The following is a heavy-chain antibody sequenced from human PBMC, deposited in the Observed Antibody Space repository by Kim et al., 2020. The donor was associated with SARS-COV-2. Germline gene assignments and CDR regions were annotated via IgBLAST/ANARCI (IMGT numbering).Heavy chain of an antibody. J-gene: IGHJ6*02. CDR1: GFSLSTSGMC. Sequence: SGPTLVNPTQTLTLTCTFSGFSLSTSGMCVSWIRQPPGKALEWLARIDWDDDKYYSTSLKTRLTISKDTSKNQVVLTMTNMDPVDTATYCCARIDLGSGSYWASYGMAVGGQGPRVTV. D-gene: IGHD3-10*01. V-gene: IGHV2-70*11. CDR2: IDWDDDK. CDR3: ARIDLGSGSYWASYGMAV.